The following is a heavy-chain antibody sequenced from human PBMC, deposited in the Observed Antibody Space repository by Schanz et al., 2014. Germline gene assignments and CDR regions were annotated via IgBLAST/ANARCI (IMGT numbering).Heavy chain of an antibody. J-gene: IGHJ4*02. V-gene: IGHV3-7*04. CDR1: GFTFSKYW. CDR3: ARDNYYGSGSCAY. CDR2: IKQDGSEK. Sequence: AQLMESGGGLVQPGGSLRLSCGGSGFTFSKYWMSWVRQAPGKGLEWVANIKQDGSEKYYVDAVKGRFTISRDNDKNSMYLHMKSLRGEDTAVYYCARDNYYGSGSCAYWGQGTLVTVSS. D-gene: IGHD3-10*01.